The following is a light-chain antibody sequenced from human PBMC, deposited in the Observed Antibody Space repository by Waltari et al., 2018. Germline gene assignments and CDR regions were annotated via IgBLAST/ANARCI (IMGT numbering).Light chain of an antibody. CDR1: SSDVGGYNY. Sequence: QSALTQPASVSGSPGQSITISCTGTSSDVGGYNYVSWYQQHPGKVPKLMSFDVSNRPSGVSDRFSGSKSGNTASLTISGLQGEDEADYYCSSYTSSTTLVFGGGTKLTVL. CDR2: DVS. CDR3: SSYTSSTTLV. J-gene: IGLJ3*02. V-gene: IGLV2-14*03.